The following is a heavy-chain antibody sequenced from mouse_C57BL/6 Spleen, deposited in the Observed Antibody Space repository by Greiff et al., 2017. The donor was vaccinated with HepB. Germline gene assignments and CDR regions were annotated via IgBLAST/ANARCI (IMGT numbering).Heavy chain of an antibody. Sequence: EVKLVESGPGLVKPSQSLSLTCSVTGYSITSGYYWNWIRQFPGNKLEWMGYISYDGSNNYNPSLKNRISITRDTSKKQFFLKLNSVTTEDTATYYCARDYSMGYFDVWGTGTTVTVSS. D-gene: IGHD1-1*01. CDR1: GYSITSGYY. CDR3: ARDYSMGYFDV. CDR2: ISYDGSN. V-gene: IGHV3-6*01. J-gene: IGHJ1*03.